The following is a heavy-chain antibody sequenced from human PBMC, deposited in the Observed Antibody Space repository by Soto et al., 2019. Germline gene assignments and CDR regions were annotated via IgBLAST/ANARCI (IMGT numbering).Heavy chain of an antibody. CDR3: ARFYGYYANWFDP. CDR2: IYHSGST. CDR1: GGSISSGGYS. D-gene: IGHD4-17*01. Sequence: QLQLQESGSGLVKPSQTLSLTCAVSGGSISSGGYSWSWIRQPPGKGLEWFGYIYHSGSTYYNPSLKSRVTISVDRSKNQFSVKLSSVTAADTAVYYCARFYGYYANWFDPWGQGTLVTVSS. V-gene: IGHV4-30-2*01. J-gene: IGHJ5*02.